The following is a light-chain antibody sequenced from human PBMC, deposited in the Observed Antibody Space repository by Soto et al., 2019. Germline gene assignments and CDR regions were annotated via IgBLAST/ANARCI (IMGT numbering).Light chain of an antibody. CDR1: QSVLYSSNNKNY. J-gene: IGKJ1*01. CDR3: QQYYSTPRT. V-gene: IGKV4-1*01. Sequence: DIVMTQSPDSLAVSLGERATINCKSSQSVLYSSNNKNYLAWYQQKPGQPPKLLIYWASTRESGVPVRFRGSGSGTDFTLTISSLQAEDVAVYYCQQYYSTPRTFGQGTKVEIK. CDR2: WAS.